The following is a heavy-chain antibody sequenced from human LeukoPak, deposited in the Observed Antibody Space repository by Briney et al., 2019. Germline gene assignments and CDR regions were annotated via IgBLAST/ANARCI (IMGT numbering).Heavy chain of an antibody. CDR3: VSHSDPLTGYSFDY. D-gene: IGHD3-9*01. J-gene: IGHJ4*02. CDR2: IYDNGDT. Sequence: GGSLRLSCAAAGFTVTSNYMTWVRQAPGKGLEWVSIIYDNGDTYYADSVKGRFTVTRDSSKNTVSLEMNSLRVDDTAVYYCVSHSDPLTGYSFDYWGQGTLVTVSS. V-gene: IGHV3-53*01. CDR1: GFTVTSNY.